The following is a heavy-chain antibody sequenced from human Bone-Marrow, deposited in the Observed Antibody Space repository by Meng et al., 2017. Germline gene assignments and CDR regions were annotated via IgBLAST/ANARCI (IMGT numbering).Heavy chain of an antibody. J-gene: IGHJ4*02. CDR2: ISGSGGST. CDR3: AKTGRGYYDSSGYAEVEDY. Sequence: GESLKISCAASGFTFSSYAMSWVRQAPGKGLEWVSAISGSGGSTYYADSVKGRFTISRDNSKNTLCLQMNSLRAEDTAVYYCAKTGRGYYDSSGYAEVEDYWGQGTLVTVSS. V-gene: IGHV3-23*01. D-gene: IGHD3-22*01. CDR1: GFTFSSYA.